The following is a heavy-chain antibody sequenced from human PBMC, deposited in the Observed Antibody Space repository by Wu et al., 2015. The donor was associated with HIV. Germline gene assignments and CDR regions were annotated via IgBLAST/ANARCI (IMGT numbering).Heavy chain of an antibody. J-gene: IGHJ5*02. CDR1: GYTFTSYG. D-gene: IGHD1-1*01. V-gene: IGHV1-18*04. Sequence: QVQLVQSGAEVKKPGASVEVSCKASGYTFTSYGFSWVRQAPGQGLEWMGWIAAYNGDTKYAQKFQGRVTMTTETLMRTAYMELRSLRSDDTAVYYCARDRDGTSDNWFDPWGQGTLVIVSS. CDR3: ARDRDGTSDNWFDP. CDR2: IAAYNGDT.